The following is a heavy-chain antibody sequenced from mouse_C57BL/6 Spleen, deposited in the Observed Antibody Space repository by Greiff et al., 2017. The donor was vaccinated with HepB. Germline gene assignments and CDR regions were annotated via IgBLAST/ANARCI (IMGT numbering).Heavy chain of an antibody. CDR1: GFTFSSYA. CDR3: ARDTPYDLFDY. V-gene: IGHV5-4*01. Sequence: EVMLVESGGGLVKPGGSLKLSCAASGFTFSSYAMSWVRQTPEKRLEWVATISDGGSYTYYPDNVKGRFTISRDNAKNNLYLQMSHLKSEDTAMYYCARDTPYDLFDYWGQGTTLTVSS. CDR2: ISDGGSYT. D-gene: IGHD2-12*01. J-gene: IGHJ2*01.